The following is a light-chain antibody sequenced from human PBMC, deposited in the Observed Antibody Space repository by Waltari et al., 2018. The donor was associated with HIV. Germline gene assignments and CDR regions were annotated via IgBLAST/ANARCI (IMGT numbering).Light chain of an antibody. V-gene: IGKV1-5*03. CDR1: QNIGKS. J-gene: IGKJ2*01. CDR2: LAS. CDR3: QQFDTYYT. Sequence: DIRMTQSPSTLSASIGDRVPIACRSSQNIGKSLSWYQQKPGQAPKLLISLASSFERGVPIRFSGSGSGSEFTLTISSLQNEDFATYYCQQFDTYYTFGPGTRLE.